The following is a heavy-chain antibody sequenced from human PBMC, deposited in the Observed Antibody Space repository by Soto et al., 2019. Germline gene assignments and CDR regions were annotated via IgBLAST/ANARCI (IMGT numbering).Heavy chain of an antibody. CDR2: IYFSGST. Sequence: SETLSLTCTVSGYSNSGSTYYWGWIRQPRGKGLEWVGTIYFSGSTYYNPSLKSRVAMSVDTSKNNFSLRLSSVTAADTSVYYCARHDYSSSRPFYSWGQGTLVTVS. J-gene: IGHJ4*02. D-gene: IGHD6-13*01. CDR3: ARHDYSSSRPFYS. CDR1: GYSNSGSTYY. V-gene: IGHV4-39*01.